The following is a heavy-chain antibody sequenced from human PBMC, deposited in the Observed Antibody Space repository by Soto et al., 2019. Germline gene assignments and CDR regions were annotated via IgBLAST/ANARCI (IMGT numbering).Heavy chain of an antibody. D-gene: IGHD3-22*01. CDR3: ARGYYDSSGYYP. Sequence: QVQLQESGPGLVKPSETLSLTCTVSGGSISSDYWSWIRQPPGKGLEWIGHMYYSGSTKYNPSLRRRVTLSIDPSRNPFSLKLPSVTAADTALYYCARGYYDSSGYYPWGQGTLVTVSS. CDR2: MYYSGST. V-gene: IGHV4-59*01. CDR1: GGSISSDY. J-gene: IGHJ5*02.